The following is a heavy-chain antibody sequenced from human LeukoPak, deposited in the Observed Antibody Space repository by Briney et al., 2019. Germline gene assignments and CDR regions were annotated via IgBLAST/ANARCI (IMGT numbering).Heavy chain of an antibody. CDR2: IGQSGRT. D-gene: IGHD3-10*01. CDR3: SRRSGTYTWYLDV. CDR1: DGSISTVS. Sequence: SETLSLTCAVSDGSISTVSWSWLRQPQGKGLQWIGYIGQSGRTYYNPSLKSRVTMSLDRSKSQFSLNLNSVTAADTAVYFCSRRSGTYTWYLDVWGRGTLITVSS. V-gene: IGHV4-30-2*01. J-gene: IGHJ2*01.